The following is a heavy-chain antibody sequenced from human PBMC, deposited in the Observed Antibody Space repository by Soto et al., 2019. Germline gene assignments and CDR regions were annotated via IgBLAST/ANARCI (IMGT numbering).Heavy chain of an antibody. CDR2: TYYRSKWYN. Sequence: SQTLSLTCATSGDSVSSNSAAWNWIRQSPSRGLEWLGRTYYRSKWYNDYAVSVKSRITINPDTSKNQFSLQLNSVTPEDTAVYYCARGHCSSTSCYYYYGMDVWGQGTTVTVSS. CDR1: GDSVSSNSAA. V-gene: IGHV6-1*01. CDR3: ARGHCSSTSCYYYYGMDV. D-gene: IGHD2-2*01. J-gene: IGHJ6*02.